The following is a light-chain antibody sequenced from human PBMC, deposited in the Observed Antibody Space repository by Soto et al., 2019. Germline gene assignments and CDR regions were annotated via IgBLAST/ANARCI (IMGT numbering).Light chain of an antibody. V-gene: IGKV1-5*01. CDR3: QQYHSSSIT. Sequence: DVQMTQSPSTLSASVVDRFTITCRASQTIFSWLAWYQQKPGKAPNLLIYDASTLERGVPSRFSGTGSGTEFTLTIDSLQPDDFATYYCQQYHSSSITFGQGTRLEIK. CDR2: DAS. J-gene: IGKJ5*01. CDR1: QTIFSW.